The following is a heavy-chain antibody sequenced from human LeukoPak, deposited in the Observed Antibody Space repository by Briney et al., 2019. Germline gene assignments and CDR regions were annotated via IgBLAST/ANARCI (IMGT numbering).Heavy chain of an antibody. CDR2: IYYTGST. Sequence: SETLSLTCIVSGGSISSSGYYWGWIRQPPEKGLEWIGSIYYTGSTYYNPSLKSRVTISVDTSKKQFSLKLSSVTAADTAVYYCARGRAFDYWGQGTLVTVSS. CDR1: GGSISSSGYY. J-gene: IGHJ4*02. V-gene: IGHV4-39*01. CDR3: ARGRAFDY.